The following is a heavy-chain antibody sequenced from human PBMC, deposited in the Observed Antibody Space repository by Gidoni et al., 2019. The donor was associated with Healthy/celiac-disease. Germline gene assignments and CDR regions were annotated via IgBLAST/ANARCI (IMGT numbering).Heavy chain of an antibody. D-gene: IGHD2-2*01. J-gene: IGHJ4*02. CDR2: ITSKTNGVTT. CDR3: TTLGYCSSTSCSDY. Sequence: EVQLVESGGGLVKPGGSLRLSCAASGFTFSNAWMSWVRQAPGKGLEWVGRITSKTNGVTTDYAAPVKGRFTISRDDSKNTLYLQMNSLKTEDTAVYYCTTLGYCSSTSCSDYWGQGTLVTVSS. CDR1: GFTFSNAW. V-gene: IGHV3-15*01.